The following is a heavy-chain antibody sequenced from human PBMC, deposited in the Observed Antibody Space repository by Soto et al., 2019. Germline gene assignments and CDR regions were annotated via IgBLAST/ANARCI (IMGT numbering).Heavy chain of an antibody. CDR2: ISYDGSNK. V-gene: IGHV3-30*03. D-gene: IGHD2-8*01. Sequence: GGSLRLSCAASGFTFSSYGMHWVRQAPGKGLEWVAVISYDGSNKYYADSVKGRSTTSRDNSKNTLYLQMNSLRAEDTAVYYCARVNEDIVLMVYAINYFDYWGQGTLVTVYS. CDR1: GFTFSSYG. J-gene: IGHJ4*02. CDR3: ARVNEDIVLMVYAINYFDY.